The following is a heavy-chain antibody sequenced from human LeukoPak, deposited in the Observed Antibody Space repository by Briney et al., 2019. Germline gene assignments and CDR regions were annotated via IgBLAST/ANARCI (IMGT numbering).Heavy chain of an antibody. CDR3: ASGGLVSRYLDH. Sequence: SGTLSLTCAVSGGSISSSTWWSWVRLPPGKGLEWIGEIFHSGSTNFNPSLKSRLTMSVDESKHEFSLKLTSVTAADTAVYYCASGGLVSRYLDHWGQGTLVTVSS. CDR2: IFHSGST. CDR1: GGSISSSTW. D-gene: IGHD3-9*01. V-gene: IGHV4-4*02. J-gene: IGHJ4*02.